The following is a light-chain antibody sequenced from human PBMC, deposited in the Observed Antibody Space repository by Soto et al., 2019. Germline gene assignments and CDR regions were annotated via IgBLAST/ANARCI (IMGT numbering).Light chain of an antibody. Sequence: QSALTQPPSASGSPGQSVTISCTGTSSDVGGYTSVSWYQQHPGKAPKLMIYEVSNRPSGVSNRFSGSKSGNTASLTISGLQAEDEADYYCSSYTGSSTYVIFGGGTKLTVL. V-gene: IGLV2-14*01. J-gene: IGLJ2*01. CDR2: EVS. CDR1: SSDVGGYTS. CDR3: SSYTGSSTYVI.